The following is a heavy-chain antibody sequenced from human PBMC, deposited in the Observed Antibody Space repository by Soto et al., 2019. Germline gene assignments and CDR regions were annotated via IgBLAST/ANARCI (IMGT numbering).Heavy chain of an antibody. CDR2: ISSNSAYI. CDR3: TRDASRDSSARGWFDP. D-gene: IGHD6-13*01. V-gene: IGHV3-21*01. J-gene: IGHJ5*02. CDR1: GFTFRSFT. Sequence: GGSLRLSCAASGFTFRSFTMNWVRQAPGKGLEWVSTISSNSAYIYYTDALRGRFTISRDKAKNSLHLQMNSLRAEDTAVYYCTRDASRDSSARGWFDPWGPGTLVTVSS.